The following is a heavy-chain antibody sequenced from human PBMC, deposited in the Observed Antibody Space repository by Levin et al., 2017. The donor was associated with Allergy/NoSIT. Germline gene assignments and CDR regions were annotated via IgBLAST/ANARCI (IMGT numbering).Heavy chain of an antibody. V-gene: IGHV4-4*02. CDR1: GGSISTDNW. Sequence: SQTLSLTCAVSGGSISTDNWWSWIRQPPGKGLEWIGEIYRSGDTNHNPSLRSRVTMSVDKSKNPFSLKLSSVTAADTAVYYCATVEGLFCSGVSCSYSFHYWGQGALVTVSS. J-gene: IGHJ4*02. CDR2: IYRSGDT. CDR3: ATVEGLFCSGVSCSYSFHY. D-gene: IGHD3-9*01.